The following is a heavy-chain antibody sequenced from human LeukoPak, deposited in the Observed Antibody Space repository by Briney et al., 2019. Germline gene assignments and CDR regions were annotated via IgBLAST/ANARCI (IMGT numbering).Heavy chain of an antibody. V-gene: IGHV3-23*01. Sequence: GGSLRLSCVASGFIFSSYSMSWVRQAPGKGLEWVSGVSGSGGSTYYADAVKGRFTISRNNSKNTVYLQMNSLRFEDTAVYFCARDVLEHPFDYWGQGTLVTVSS. CDR1: GFIFSSYS. CDR2: VSGSGGST. D-gene: IGHD1-1*01. J-gene: IGHJ4*02. CDR3: ARDVLEHPFDY.